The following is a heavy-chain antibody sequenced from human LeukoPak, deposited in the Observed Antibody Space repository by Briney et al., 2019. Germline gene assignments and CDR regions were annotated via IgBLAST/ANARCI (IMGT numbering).Heavy chain of an antibody. Sequence: ASVKVSCKASGYTFTGYYMHWVRQAPGQGLEWMEWINPNSGGTNYAQKFQGRVTMTRDTFISTAYMELSRLRSDDTAVYYCARDLGSSWYEPWGQGTLVTVSS. J-gene: IGHJ5*02. CDR2: INPNSGGT. CDR3: ARDLGSSWYEP. V-gene: IGHV1-2*02. D-gene: IGHD6-13*01. CDR1: GYTFTGYY.